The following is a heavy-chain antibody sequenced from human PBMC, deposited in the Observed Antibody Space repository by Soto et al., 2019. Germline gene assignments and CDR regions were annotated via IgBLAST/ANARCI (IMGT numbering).Heavy chain of an antibody. CDR3: ARVGRDGYNGQFDY. Sequence: ASVKVSCKASGGTFSSYAISWVRQAPGQGLECMGGIIPIFGTANYAQKFQGRVTMTADTSTSTPYMELSSLRSEDTAVEYCARVGRDGYNGQFDYWGQGTLVAVSS. CDR1: GGTFSSYA. J-gene: IGHJ4*02. V-gene: IGHV1-69*06. D-gene: IGHD5-12*01. CDR2: IIPIFGTA.